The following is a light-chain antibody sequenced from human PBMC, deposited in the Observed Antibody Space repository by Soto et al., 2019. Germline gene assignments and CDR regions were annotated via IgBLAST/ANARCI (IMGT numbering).Light chain of an antibody. Sequence: QSALTQPRSVSGSPGQSVTISCTGTNSDIGGYNYVSWYQQHPGKAPKVMIYDVSRRPSGVPDRFSGSKSGNTASLTISGLQAEDEADYYCCSYAGNNNFWVLGGGTKLTVL. CDR3: CSYAGNNNFWV. J-gene: IGLJ3*02. CDR1: NSDIGGYNY. V-gene: IGLV2-11*01. CDR2: DVS.